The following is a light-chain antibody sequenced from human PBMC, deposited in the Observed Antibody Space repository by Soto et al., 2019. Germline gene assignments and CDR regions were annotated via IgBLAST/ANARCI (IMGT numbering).Light chain of an antibody. CDR2: DVS. CDR1: SSDVGGYNY. V-gene: IGLV2-14*03. Sequence: QSVLTQPASVSGSPGQSITISCTGTSSDVGGYNYVSWYQHHPGKAPKLMIYDVSNRPSGVSNRFSGSKSDNTASPTISGLQAEDEADYYCSSYTSTSTVVFGGGTKVTVL. CDR3: SSYTSTSTVV. J-gene: IGLJ2*01.